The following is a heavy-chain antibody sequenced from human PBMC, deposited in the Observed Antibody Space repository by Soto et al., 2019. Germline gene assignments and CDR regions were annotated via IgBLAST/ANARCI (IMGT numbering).Heavy chain of an antibody. D-gene: IGHD1-26*01. Sequence: QVQLGESGGGVGQPGWSLRLSCAASGFTFSTYGMHWVRQAPGKGLEWVAVIWYDGSNKYYADSVKGRFTIARDNSKNPRYLQMNSLRAEDTAVYYCARDGSGSTHQFDYWGQGTLVTVSS. CDR1: GFTFSTYG. CDR3: ARDGSGSTHQFDY. V-gene: IGHV3-33*01. J-gene: IGHJ4*02. CDR2: IWYDGSNK.